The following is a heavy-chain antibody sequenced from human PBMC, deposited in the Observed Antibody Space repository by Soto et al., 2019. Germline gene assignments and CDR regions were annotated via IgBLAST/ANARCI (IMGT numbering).Heavy chain of an antibody. J-gene: IGHJ4*02. CDR1: GFTFSDHY. V-gene: IGHV3-11*06. D-gene: IGHD1-1*01. CDR3: VRSGDNYNLLDY. CDR2: SSNSGSFT. Sequence: XGSLRLSCSDSGFTFSDHYMSWIRQAPGKGLEWIGYSSNSGSFTIYADSVKGRFSISRDNAKNSLYLQINSLRGDDTATYFCVRSGDNYNLLDYWGQGTPVTVSS.